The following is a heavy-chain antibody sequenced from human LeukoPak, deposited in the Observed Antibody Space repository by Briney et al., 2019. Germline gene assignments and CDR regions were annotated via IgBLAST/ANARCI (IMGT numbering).Heavy chain of an antibody. J-gene: IGHJ4*02. CDR3: ARFKNYGD. V-gene: IGHV3-7*01. D-gene: IGHD3-10*01. Sequence: TGGSLRLSCAASGFTFSSYGMHWVRQAPGKGLEWVATIKPDGSEKYYVDSVKGRFTISRDNAKNSLYLQMNSLRAEDTAVYYCARFKNYGDWGQGTLVTVSS. CDR1: GFTFSSYG. CDR2: IKPDGSEK.